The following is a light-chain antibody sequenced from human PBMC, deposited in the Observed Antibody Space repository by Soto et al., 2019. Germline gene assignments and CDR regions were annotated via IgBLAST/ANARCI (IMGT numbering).Light chain of an antibody. V-gene: IGKV3-15*01. CDR3: QQRSNWPPIT. CDR2: GAS. CDR1: QSISNK. Sequence: EIVMTQSPATLSVSPGERATLSCRASQSISNKLVWYQQKLGQAPRLLIYGASTRATGIPARFSGSGSGTEFTLTISSLQSEDFAVYYCQQRSNWPPITFGQGTRLEIK. J-gene: IGKJ5*01.